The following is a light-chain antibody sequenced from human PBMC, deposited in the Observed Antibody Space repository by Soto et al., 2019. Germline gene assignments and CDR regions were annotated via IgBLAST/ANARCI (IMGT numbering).Light chain of an antibody. V-gene: IGLV2-14*01. CDR2: EVS. Sequence: QSALTQPASVSGAPGQSITISCTGTSSDFASYNFVSWYQHYPGKAPKLIIYEVSNRPSGVSNRFSASKSGNTASLTISGLQAEDEADYYCSSYTTTSTLIKFGGGTKLTV. J-gene: IGLJ2*01. CDR1: SSDFASYNF. CDR3: SSYTTTSTLIK.